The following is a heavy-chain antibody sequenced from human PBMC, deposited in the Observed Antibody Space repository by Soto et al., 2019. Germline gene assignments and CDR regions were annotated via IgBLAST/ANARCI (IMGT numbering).Heavy chain of an antibody. D-gene: IGHD2-21*01. Sequence: QVRLVQSGAEVKKPGSSVKVSCKVSGGTFSKYSLSWLRQTPGQGLEWMGGITPFVDTSNYAQRFLGRVTLTADKPTNPAFLEGRGWRSEDTALYSCASTSYCNGSSCYSRHYYGMDVWGQGTTVTVSS. CDR1: GGTFSKYS. CDR3: ASTSYCNGSSCYSRHYYGMDV. J-gene: IGHJ6*02. CDR2: ITPFVDTS. V-gene: IGHV1-69*06.